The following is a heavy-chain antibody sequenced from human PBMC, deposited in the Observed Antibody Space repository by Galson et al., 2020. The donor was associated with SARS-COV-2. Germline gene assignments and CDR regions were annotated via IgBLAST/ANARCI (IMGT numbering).Heavy chain of an antibody. D-gene: IGHD2-2*01. CDR3: ARGRVYCGSTSCPNPWYYYYYMDV. Sequence: GESLKISCAASGFSFSNYGMHWVRQAPGKGLEWVAVIWYAGGNKYYADSVKGRFTISRDNSKNTLYLQMNSLRAEDTAVYYCARGRVYCGSTSCPNPWYYYYYMDVWGKGTTVTVSS. V-gene: IGHV3-33*01. CDR1: GFSFSNYG. J-gene: IGHJ6*03. CDR2: IWYAGGNK.